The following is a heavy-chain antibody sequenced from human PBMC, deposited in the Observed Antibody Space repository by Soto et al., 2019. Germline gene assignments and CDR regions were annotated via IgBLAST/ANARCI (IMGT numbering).Heavy chain of an antibody. Sequence: VASVKVSCNASGYNFTSYYMHWVRQAPGQGLEWMGIINPSGGSTSYAQKFQGRVTMTRDTSTSTVYMELSSLRSEDTAVYYCARAYYGSGSANWFDPWGQGTLVTVSS. D-gene: IGHD3-10*01. CDR2: INPSGGST. V-gene: IGHV1-46*01. CDR3: ARAYYGSGSANWFDP. CDR1: GYNFTSYY. J-gene: IGHJ5*02.